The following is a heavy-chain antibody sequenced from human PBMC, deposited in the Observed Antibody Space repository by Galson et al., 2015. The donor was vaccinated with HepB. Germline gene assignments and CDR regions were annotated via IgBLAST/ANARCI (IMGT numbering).Heavy chain of an antibody. V-gene: IGHV4-59*01. CDR2: IYYSGST. CDR3: ARDYGSGTDGFDY. D-gene: IGHD3-10*01. Sequence: ETLSLTCTVSGGSISSYYWSWIRQPPGKGLEWIGYIYYSGSTNYNPSLKSRVTISVDTSKNQFSLRLSSVTAADTAVYYCARDYGSGTDGFDYWGQGTLVTVSS. CDR1: GGSISSYY. J-gene: IGHJ4*02.